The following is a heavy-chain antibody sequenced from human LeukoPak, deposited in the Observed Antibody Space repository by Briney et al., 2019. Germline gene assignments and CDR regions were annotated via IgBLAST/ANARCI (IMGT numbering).Heavy chain of an antibody. CDR2: ISYDGSNK. J-gene: IGHJ4*02. D-gene: IGHD3-10*01. CDR3: AKSSGSGSLSYYFDY. CDR1: GFTFSSYG. V-gene: IGHV3-30*18. Sequence: GGSLRLSCAASGFTFSSYGMPWVRQAPGKGLEWVAVISYDGSNKYYADSVKGRFTISRDNSKNTLYLQMNSLRAEDTAVYYCAKSSGSGSLSYYFDYWGQGTLVTVSS.